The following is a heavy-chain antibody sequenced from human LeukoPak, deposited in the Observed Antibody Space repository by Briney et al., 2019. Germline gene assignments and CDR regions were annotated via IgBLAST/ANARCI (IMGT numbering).Heavy chain of an antibody. CDR1: GFTFSSYA. V-gene: IGHV3-64*01. D-gene: IGHD3-10*01. CDR3: ARVNGSGSYYDY. CDR2: ISNNGGTT. J-gene: IGHJ4*02. Sequence: PGGSLRLSCAASGFTFSSYAMHRVRQAPGKGLEYVSAISNNGGTTYYANSVRGRFTISRDNSKNTLYLQMGSLRAEDKAVYYCARVNGSGSYYDYWGQGTLVTVSS.